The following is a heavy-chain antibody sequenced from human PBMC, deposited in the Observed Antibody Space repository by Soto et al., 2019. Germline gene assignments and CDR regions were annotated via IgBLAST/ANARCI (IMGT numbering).Heavy chain of an antibody. D-gene: IGHD5-18*01. J-gene: IGHJ4*02. Sequence: QVQLVQSGAEVKKPGASVRVSCKASGYRFTNFYIHWVRQAPGQGLEWMGRMNLDTGGTTYAQKFQGRVTMTRDTSINTAYVEVTSLESDDTVIYYCARDGNFAFRGYSFGFDFWGQGTLVTVSS. V-gene: IGHV1-2*05. CDR1: GYRFTNFY. CDR2: MNLDTGGT. CDR3: ARDGNFAFRGYSFGFDF.